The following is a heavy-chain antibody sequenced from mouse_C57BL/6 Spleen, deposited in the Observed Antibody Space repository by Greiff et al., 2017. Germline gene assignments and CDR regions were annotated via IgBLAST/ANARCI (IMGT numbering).Heavy chain of an antibody. D-gene: IGHD1-1*01. CDR2: IDPEDGDT. CDR1: GFNIKDYY. J-gene: IGHJ4*01. V-gene: IGHV14-1*01. CDR3: TTTYFYGRYYYAMDY. Sequence: VQLQQSGAELVRPGASVKLSCTASGFNIKDYYMHWVKQRPEQGLEWIGRIDPEDGDTEYAPQFQGKATMTADTSSNTAYLQLSSLTSEDTAVYYCTTTYFYGRYYYAMDYWGQGTSVTVSS.